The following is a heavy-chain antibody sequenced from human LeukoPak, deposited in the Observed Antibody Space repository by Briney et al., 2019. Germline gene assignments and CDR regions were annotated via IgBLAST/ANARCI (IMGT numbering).Heavy chain of an antibody. V-gene: IGHV4-30-4*01. D-gene: IGHD3-9*01. CDR2: IYYNGNS. CDR3: ARVRYDAYAGDY. J-gene: IGHJ4*02. Sequence: PSQTLLFTCSVHVGSISNGLYYRSWIRQPPGKGLEWIGYIYYNGNSFYNPSLKSPATISVDTSKNQFSLSLTSVTAADTAVYYCARVRYDAYAGDYWGQGTLVTVSS. CDR1: VGSISNGLYY.